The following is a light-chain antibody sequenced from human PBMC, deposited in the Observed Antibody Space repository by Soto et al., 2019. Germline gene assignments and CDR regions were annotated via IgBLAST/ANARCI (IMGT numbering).Light chain of an antibody. CDR2: GAS. CDR3: QQYTSWPRT. CDR1: QSVDIS. V-gene: IGKV3-15*01. Sequence: EIVLTQSPATLSVAPGERVILSCRASQSVDISLAWYQQKPGQAPRLLIYGASTRATDMPGTFSGRGSGTEFTLTLTSLRPEDFGVYYCQQYTSWPRTFGKGTKVDI. J-gene: IGKJ1*01.